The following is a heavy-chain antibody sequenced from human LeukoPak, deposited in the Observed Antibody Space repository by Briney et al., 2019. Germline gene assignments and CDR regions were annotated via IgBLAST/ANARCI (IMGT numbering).Heavy chain of an antibody. J-gene: IGHJ4*02. D-gene: IGHD6-25*01. CDR3: ARVAIHSSGWIPFDY. Sequence: GGSLRLSCAASGLTVSSNYVTWVRQAPGKGLEWVSVIYSDGSTYYADSVKGRFTISRDNSKNTLYLQMNSLRDEDTAVYYCARVAIHSSGWIPFDYWGQGTLVTVSS. CDR1: GLTVSSNY. CDR2: IYSDGST. V-gene: IGHV3-66*01.